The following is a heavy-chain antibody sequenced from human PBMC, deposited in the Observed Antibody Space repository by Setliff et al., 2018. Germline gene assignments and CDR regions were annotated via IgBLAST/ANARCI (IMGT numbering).Heavy chain of an antibody. V-gene: IGHV7-4-1*02. CDR2: INTNTGNP. CDR1: GYTFTTYA. CDR3: ARRGVGMGMDV. J-gene: IGHJ6*03. D-gene: IGHD2-2*01. Sequence: GASVKVSCKASGYTFTTYAISWMRQAPGQGLEWMGWINTNTGNPSYAQDFTGRLVFSLDTSVSTAYLQMNSLQSEDTAVYYCARRGVGMGMDVWGKGTTVTVSS.